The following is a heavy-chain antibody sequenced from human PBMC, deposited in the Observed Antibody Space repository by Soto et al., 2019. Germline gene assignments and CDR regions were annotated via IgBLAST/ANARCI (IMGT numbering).Heavy chain of an antibody. V-gene: IGHV3-30-3*01. J-gene: IGHJ3*02. Sequence: QVQLVESGGGVVQPGRSLRLSCAASGFTFSSYAMHWVRQAPGKGLEWVAVISYDGSNKYYADSVKGRFTISRDNSKNTLDLQMNSLRAEDTAVYYCAGRSSGYYCDPNAFDIWGQGTMVTVSS. CDR2: ISYDGSNK. CDR1: GFTFSSYA. CDR3: AGRSSGYYCDPNAFDI. D-gene: IGHD3-22*01.